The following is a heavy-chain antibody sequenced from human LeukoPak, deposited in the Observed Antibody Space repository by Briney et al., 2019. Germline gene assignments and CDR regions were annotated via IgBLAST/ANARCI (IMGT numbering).Heavy chain of an antibody. D-gene: IGHD3-22*01. V-gene: IGHV3-21*04. CDR2: IGSSSSYI. J-gene: IGHJ6*02. CDR3: ARQASYYYDSSGYYPRYYGMDV. Sequence: GGSLRLSCAASGFTFSSYSMNWVRQAPGKGLEWVSSIGSSSSYIYYADSVKGRFTISRDNAKNSLYLQMNSLRAEDTAVYYCARQASYYYDSSGYYPRYYGMDVWGQGTTVTVSS. CDR1: GFTFSSYS.